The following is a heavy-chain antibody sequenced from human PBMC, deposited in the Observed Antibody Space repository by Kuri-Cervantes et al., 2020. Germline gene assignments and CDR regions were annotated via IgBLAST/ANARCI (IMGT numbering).Heavy chain of an antibody. CDR1: GFTFSTYW. CDR2: ISYDGSNK. D-gene: IGHD6-19*01. CDR3: ARTSGWYNDLDY. V-gene: IGHV3-30-3*01. Sequence: GESLKISCAASGFTFSTYWMSWVRQAPGKGLEWVAVISYDGSNKYYADSVKGRFTISRDNSKNTLYLQMNSLRAEDTAVYYRARTSGWYNDLDYWGQGTLVTVSS. J-gene: IGHJ4*02.